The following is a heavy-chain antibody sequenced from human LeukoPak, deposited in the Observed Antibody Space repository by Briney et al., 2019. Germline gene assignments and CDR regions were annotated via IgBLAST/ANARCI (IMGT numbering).Heavy chain of an antibody. Sequence: PGRSLRLSCAASRFTFSGYEMNWVRQAPGKGLEWVSYISSRGTAIYYADSVKGRFTISRDNAKNSLSLQMNSLRAEDTAVYYCASGGDCSGGSCYFDYWGQGTLVTVSS. CDR3: ASGGDCSGGSCYFDY. CDR1: RFTFSGYE. V-gene: IGHV3-48*03. CDR2: ISSRGTAI. D-gene: IGHD2-15*01. J-gene: IGHJ4*02.